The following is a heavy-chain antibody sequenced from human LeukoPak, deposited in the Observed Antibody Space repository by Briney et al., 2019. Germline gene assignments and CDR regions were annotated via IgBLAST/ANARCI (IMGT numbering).Heavy chain of an antibody. CDR2: IYYSGST. Sequence: SETLSLTCTVSGGSISSYYWSWIRQPPGKGLEWIGYIYYSGSTNYNPSLKSRVTISVDTSKNQFSLKLSSVTAADTAVYCCARDRKPPTGTTPNFFDYWGQGTLVTVSS. CDR1: GGSISSYY. CDR3: ARDRKPPTGTTPNFFDY. J-gene: IGHJ4*02. D-gene: IGHD1-1*01. V-gene: IGHV4-59*12.